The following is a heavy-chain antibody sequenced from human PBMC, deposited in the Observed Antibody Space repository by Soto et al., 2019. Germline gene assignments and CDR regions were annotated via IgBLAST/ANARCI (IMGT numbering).Heavy chain of an antibody. J-gene: IGHJ6*02. CDR2: IMPIFRTP. CDR3: ARDKDRQHLGGNYYYIMDV. CDR1: GGTFSSSA. D-gene: IGHD3-3*02. V-gene: IGHV1-69*12. Sequence: QVQLVQSGAEVKKPGSSVKVSCKASGGTFSSSAFSWVRQAPGQGLEWMGGIMPIFRTPDYAQKFQGRVTITADESTSTAYMELSSLRSEDTGVYYCARDKDRQHLGGNYYYIMDVWGQGTTVTVSS.